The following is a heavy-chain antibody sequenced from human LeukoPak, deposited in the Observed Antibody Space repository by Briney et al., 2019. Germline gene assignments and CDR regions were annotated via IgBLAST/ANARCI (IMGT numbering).Heavy chain of an antibody. D-gene: IGHD3-22*01. CDR2: MSYDGSNK. Sequence: GGSLRLSCAASGFTFNLYAMHWVRQAPGKGLEWVAVMSYDGSNKYYTDSVRGRFTISRDNSKNTLYVQINNLRPEDTAVYYCASGDHYYDSSAFIDFWGQGTLVTVSS. J-gene: IGHJ4*02. CDR3: ASGDHYYDSSAFIDF. CDR1: GFTFNLYA. V-gene: IGHV3-30*04.